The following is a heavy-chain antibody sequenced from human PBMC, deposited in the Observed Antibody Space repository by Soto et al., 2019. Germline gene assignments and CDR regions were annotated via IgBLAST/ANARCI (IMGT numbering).Heavy chain of an antibody. D-gene: IGHD3-9*01. CDR2: IYYSGST. CDR3: ARGPNKIFSYYDILTGYPH. J-gene: IGHJ4*02. V-gene: IGHV4-61*01. CDR1: GGSVSSGSYY. Sequence: SETLSLTCTVSGGSVSSGSYYWSWIRQPPGKGLEWIGYIYYSGSTNYNPSLKSRVTISVDTSKNQFSLKLSSVTAADTAVYYCARGPNKIFSYYDILTGYPHWGQGTLVTVSS.